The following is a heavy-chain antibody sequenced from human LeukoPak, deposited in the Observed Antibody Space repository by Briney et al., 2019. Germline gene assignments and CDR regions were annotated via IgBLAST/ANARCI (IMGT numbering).Heavy chain of an antibody. CDR3: ARVTPYFTIYDFWSGGSAFDI. CDR1: GGSISSSSYY. V-gene: IGHV4-61*05. J-gene: IGHJ3*02. D-gene: IGHD3-3*01. CDR2: IYYSGST. Sequence: PSETLSLTCTVSGGSISSSSYYWGWIRQPPGKGLEWIGYIYYSGSTNYNPSLKSRVTISVDTSKNQFSLKLSSVTAADTAVYYCARVTPYFTIYDFWSGGSAFDIWGQGTMVTVSS.